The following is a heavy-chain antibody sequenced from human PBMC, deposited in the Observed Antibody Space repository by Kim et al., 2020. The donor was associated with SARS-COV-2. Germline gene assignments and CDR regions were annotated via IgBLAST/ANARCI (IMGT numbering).Heavy chain of an antibody. CDR3: ACNVGSTPDYYFDY. J-gene: IGHJ4*02. CDR1: GVSISTNYHY. CDR2: VYNSGTT. Sequence: SETLSLTCSVSGVSISTNYHYWGWVRQPPGKGLEWIGSVYNSGTTYYNPSLKSRVTISGDTSKNQFPLNMRSVTAADTAVYYCACNVGSTPDYYFDYWGRGALVSVS. V-gene: IGHV4-39*06. D-gene: IGHD1-26*01.